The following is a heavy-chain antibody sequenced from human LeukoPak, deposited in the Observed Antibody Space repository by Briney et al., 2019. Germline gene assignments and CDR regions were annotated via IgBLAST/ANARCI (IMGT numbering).Heavy chain of an antibody. CDR2: ISSTSGDV. Sequence: GGSLRLSCVASGFTFSRFGMNWVRKAPGKGLEWISHISSTSGDVYYADSVKGRFTISRDNAKNSLYLQMSSLRNEDTAIYYCAQKGGTDHWGQGTLVTVSP. J-gene: IGHJ4*02. D-gene: IGHD2-15*01. CDR1: GFTFSRFG. CDR3: AQKGGTDH. V-gene: IGHV3-48*02.